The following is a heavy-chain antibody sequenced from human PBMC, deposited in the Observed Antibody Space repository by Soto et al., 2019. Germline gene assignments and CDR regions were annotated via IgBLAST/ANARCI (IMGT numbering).Heavy chain of an antibody. CDR3: ARVGSSCHSGGCYYYYGLCV. V-gene: IGHV4-61*01. CDR2: IYYSGST. Sequence: QVRLQESGPGLVKPSETLSLSCLVSGDSVGNGPYYWSWIRQSPGEGLEWIAYIYYSGSTNVNPSLESRVNISIDMSKNQFFLELRSGTAADAAVYFCARVGSSCHSGGCYYYYGLCVWGQGTTVAISS. J-gene: IGHJ6*02. CDR1: GDSVGNGPYY. D-gene: IGHD1-26*01.